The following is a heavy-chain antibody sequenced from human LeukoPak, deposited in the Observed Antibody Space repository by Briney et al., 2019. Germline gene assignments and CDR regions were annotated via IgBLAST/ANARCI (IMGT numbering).Heavy chain of an antibody. Sequence: SETLSLTCTVSGGSISSYYWAWIRQPPGKGLEWIGYIHYSGTTKYNPSLKSRVTISVDTSKNQFSLKLSSVTAADTAVYYCARGTTVTQGDYWGQGTLVTVSS. J-gene: IGHJ4*02. CDR3: ARGTTVTQGDY. CDR1: GGSISSYY. CDR2: IHYSGTT. D-gene: IGHD4-11*01. V-gene: IGHV4-59*01.